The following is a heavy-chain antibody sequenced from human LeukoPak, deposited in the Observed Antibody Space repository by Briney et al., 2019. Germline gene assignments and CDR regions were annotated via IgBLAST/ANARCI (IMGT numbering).Heavy chain of an antibody. CDR1: EYTFTDYY. CDR2: INPNSGGT. D-gene: IGHD3-9*01. V-gene: IGHV1-2*02. CDR3: ARVALRYFDWLFSNDAFDI. Sequence: ASVKVSCKASEYTFTDYYMHWVRLAPGQGLEWMGWINPNSGGTNYVQKFQGRVTMTRDTSISTAYMELSRLRSDDTAVYYCARVALRYFDWLFSNDAFDIWGQGTMATVSS. J-gene: IGHJ3*02.